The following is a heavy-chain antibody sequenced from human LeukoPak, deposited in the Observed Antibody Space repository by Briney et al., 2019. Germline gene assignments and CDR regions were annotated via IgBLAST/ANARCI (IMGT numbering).Heavy chain of an antibody. CDR3: ARSGAEHRYGFDP. CDR1: GFTFSSYG. D-gene: IGHD1-14*01. Sequence: GGSLRLSCAASGFTFSSYGMHWVRQAPGKGLEWVAVISYDGSNKYCADSVKGRFTISRDDAKNLLFLQMNSLRVEDTAMYYCARSGAEHRYGFDPWGQGTLVTVSS. CDR2: ISYDGSNK. V-gene: IGHV3-30*03. J-gene: IGHJ5*02.